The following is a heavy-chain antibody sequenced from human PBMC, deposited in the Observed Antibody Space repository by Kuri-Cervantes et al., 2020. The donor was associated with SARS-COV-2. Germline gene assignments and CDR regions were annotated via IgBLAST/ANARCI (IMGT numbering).Heavy chain of an antibody. D-gene: IGHD2-21*01. CDR3: ARHMAGTFDY. V-gene: IGHV4-38-2*01. Sequence: SETLSLTCAVSGYSISSGYYWGWIRQPPGKGLEWIGSIYHSRSTYYNPSLKSRVTISVDTSKNQFSLKLSSVTAADTAVYYCARHMAGTFDYWGQGTLVTVSS. CDR1: GYSISSGYY. CDR2: IYHSRST. J-gene: IGHJ4*02.